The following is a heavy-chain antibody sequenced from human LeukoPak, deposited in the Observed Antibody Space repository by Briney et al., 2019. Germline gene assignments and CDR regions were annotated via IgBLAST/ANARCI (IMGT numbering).Heavy chain of an antibody. J-gene: IGHJ4*02. CDR2: ISSNGGST. V-gene: IGHV3-64*01. D-gene: IGHD3-16*02. CDR1: GFTFSSYA. CDR3: ARSRYYDYVWGSYRYGYFDY. Sequence: GGSLRLSCAASGFTFSSYAMHWVRQAPGKGLEYVSAISSNGGSTYYVNSVKGRFTISRDNSKNTLYLQMGSLRAEDMAVYYCARSRYYDYVWGSYRYGYFDYWGQGTLVTVSS.